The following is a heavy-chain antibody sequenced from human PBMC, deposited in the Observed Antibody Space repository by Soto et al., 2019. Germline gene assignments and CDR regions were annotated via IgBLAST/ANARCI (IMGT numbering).Heavy chain of an antibody. CDR2: ISAAGDP. CDR1: GFTFRNYD. Sequence: EVQLVESGGGLVQPGGSLRLSCDASGFTFRNYDMHWVRQGTGKGLEWVSGISAAGDPDYADSVEGRFTISRENAQNSFILQMNSLRVGDTAVYYCARTDRDFYGLDVWGQGTTVIVSS. CDR3: ARTDRDFYGLDV. V-gene: IGHV3-13*05. J-gene: IGHJ6*02.